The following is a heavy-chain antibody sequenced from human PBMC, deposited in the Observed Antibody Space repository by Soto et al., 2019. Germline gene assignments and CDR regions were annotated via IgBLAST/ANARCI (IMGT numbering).Heavy chain of an antibody. D-gene: IGHD2-2*02. CDR1: GFTFSSYA. J-gene: IGHJ4*02. CDR3: AKVISAIPAAILPFDY. V-gene: IGHV3-23*01. CDR2: ISGSGGST. Sequence: PGGSLRLSCAASGFTFSSYAMSWVRQAPGKGLEWVSAISGSGGSTYHADSVKGRFTISRDNSKNTLYLQMNSLRAEDTAVYYCAKVISAIPAAILPFDYWGQGTLVTVSS.